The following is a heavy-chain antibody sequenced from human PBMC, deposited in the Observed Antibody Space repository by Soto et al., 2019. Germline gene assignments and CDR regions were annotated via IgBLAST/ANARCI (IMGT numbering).Heavy chain of an antibody. D-gene: IGHD2-2*01. CDR1: GFAFSAYT. J-gene: IGHJ6*02. V-gene: IGHV3-21*01. Sequence: EVQLVESGGGLVKPGGSLRVSCAASGFAFSAYTMTWVRQAPGMGLEWVSSISGGGGVIYYTDSVKGRFTISRDDAKNSLYLQMSRLRAEDTAVYYCARETLTRSTGTYYYYGMDVWGQGTTVTVSS. CDR3: ARETLTRSTGTYYYYGMDV. CDR2: ISGGGGVI.